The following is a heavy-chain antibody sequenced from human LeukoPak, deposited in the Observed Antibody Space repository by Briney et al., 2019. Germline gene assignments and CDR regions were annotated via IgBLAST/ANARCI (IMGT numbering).Heavy chain of an antibody. Sequence: AGGSLRLSCAASGFTFSSYSMNWVLQAPGKGLEWVSSISSSSSYIYYADSVKGRFTISRDNAKNSLYLQMNSLRAEDTAVYYCARGGRDIMDVWGKGTTVTVSS. V-gene: IGHV3-21*01. CDR3: ARGGRDIMDV. J-gene: IGHJ6*03. CDR1: GFTFSSYS. CDR2: ISSSSSYI. D-gene: IGHD2-15*01.